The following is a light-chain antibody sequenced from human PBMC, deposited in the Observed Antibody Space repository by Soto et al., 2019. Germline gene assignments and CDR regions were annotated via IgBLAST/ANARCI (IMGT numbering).Light chain of an antibody. V-gene: IGLV1-51*01. CDR1: SSNIGNNY. J-gene: IGLJ1*01. CDR3: GTWDSSLSAYD. CDR2: DNN. Sequence: QSVLTQPPSVSAAPGQKVTISCSGSSSNIGNNYVSWYQQLPGTAPKLLIYDNNKRPSGIPDRFSGSKSGTSATLGITGLQTEDEADYYCGTWDSSLSAYDFGTGTKVTVL.